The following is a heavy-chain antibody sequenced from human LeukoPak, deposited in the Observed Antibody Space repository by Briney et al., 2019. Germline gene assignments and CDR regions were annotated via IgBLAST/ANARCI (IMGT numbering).Heavy chain of an antibody. CDR3: ARWGRFQLRNDDGFDI. CDR2: ISYSGST. J-gene: IGHJ3*02. Sequence: SETLSLTCTVSGGSISSYYWTWIRQPPGQGLEWIGYISYSGSTNYNPSLKSRVTISVDTSKNQFSLKLSSVTAADTAVYYCARWGRFQLRNDDGFDIWGQGTMVAVSS. V-gene: IGHV4-59*01. CDR1: GGSISSYY. D-gene: IGHD2-2*01.